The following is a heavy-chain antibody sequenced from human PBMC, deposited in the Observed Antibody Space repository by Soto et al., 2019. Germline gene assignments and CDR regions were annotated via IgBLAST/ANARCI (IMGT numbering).Heavy chain of an antibody. J-gene: IGHJ4*02. D-gene: IGHD3-22*01. CDR1: GDSINSGDFY. CDR3: ETTNGAYYFDISY. V-gene: IGHV4-31*03. Sequence: PXETLSLTCTVSGDSINSGDFYWSWIRQNPGKGLEWVGYIYYSGRAYYNPSLRSRLTISLDKSKNQFSLKLSSVTAADTAVYYCETTNGAYYFDISYWGQGTLVTVSS. CDR2: IYYSGRA.